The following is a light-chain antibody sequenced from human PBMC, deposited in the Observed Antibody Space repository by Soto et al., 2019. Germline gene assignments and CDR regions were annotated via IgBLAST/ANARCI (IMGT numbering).Light chain of an antibody. CDR2: GAS. V-gene: IGKV3-20*01. Sequence: EIVLTQSPGTLSLSPGERATLSCRASQSVSSSYLAWYQQKPGQAPTLLIYGASSRASGIPARYSGSGSGTDFTLTISRLEPEDFAAYYCQQYYSSAWTFGQGTKVEIK. J-gene: IGKJ1*01. CDR1: QSVSSSY. CDR3: QQYYSSAWT.